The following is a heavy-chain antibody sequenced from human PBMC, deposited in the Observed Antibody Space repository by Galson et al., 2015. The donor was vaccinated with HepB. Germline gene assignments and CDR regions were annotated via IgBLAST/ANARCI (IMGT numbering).Heavy chain of an antibody. D-gene: IGHD6-6*01. J-gene: IGHJ3*02. CDR2: IYPGDSDT. CDR3: ARRLLGGAARLSLGWGGNAFDI. CDR1: GYSFTSYW. V-gene: IGHV5-51*03. Sequence: QSGAEVKKPGESLKISCKGSGYSFTSYWIGWVRQMPGKGLEWMGIIYPGDSDTRYSPSFQGQVTISADKSISTAYLQWSSLKASDTAMYYCARRLLGGAARLSLGWGGNAFDIWGQGTMVTVSS.